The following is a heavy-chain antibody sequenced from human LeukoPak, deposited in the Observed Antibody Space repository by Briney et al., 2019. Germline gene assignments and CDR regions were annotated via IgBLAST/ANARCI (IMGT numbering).Heavy chain of an antibody. CDR2: IYHSGST. J-gene: IGHJ4*02. CDR1: GVSLSSSNW. V-gene: IGHV4-4*02. CDR3: AGAGLYGDFDY. Sequence: PSETLSLTCAVSGVSLSSSNWCSGVRQPPGRGLEVTVVIYHSGSTNYNPSLKSRVTISVDKSKNTLYLKLSSVTAADTAVYYCAGAGLYGDFDYWGQGTLVTVSS. D-gene: IGHD4-17*01.